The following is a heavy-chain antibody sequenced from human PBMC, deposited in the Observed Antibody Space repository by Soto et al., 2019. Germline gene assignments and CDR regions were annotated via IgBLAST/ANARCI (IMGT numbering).Heavy chain of an antibody. CDR3: ARGSHLGSRGYFDY. CDR1: GSTFSNYD. Sequence: GGSLRLSCAASGSTFSNYDMHWVRQATGKGLEWVSSIGTAGDPYYPGSVKGRFTISRENAKNSLYLQLSSLRAGDTAVYYCARGSHLGSRGYFDYWGQGTLVTVSS. V-gene: IGHV3-13*05. J-gene: IGHJ4*02. CDR2: IGTAGDP. D-gene: IGHD1-26*01.